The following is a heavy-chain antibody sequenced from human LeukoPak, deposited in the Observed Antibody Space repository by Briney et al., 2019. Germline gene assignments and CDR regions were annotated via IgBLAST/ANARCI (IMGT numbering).Heavy chain of an antibody. D-gene: IGHD4-17*01. CDR2: IHTDDTT. J-gene: IGHJ5*02. CDR1: GFIVSSNY. CDR3: ARHDYGDP. V-gene: IGHV3-53*01. Sequence: QPGGSLRLSCAASGFIVSSNYMSWARPAPGKGLEWVSVIHTDDTTYYADSVKGRFTISRDTSRNTLHLQMNSLRAEDTAVYYCARHDYGDPWGQGTLVTVSS.